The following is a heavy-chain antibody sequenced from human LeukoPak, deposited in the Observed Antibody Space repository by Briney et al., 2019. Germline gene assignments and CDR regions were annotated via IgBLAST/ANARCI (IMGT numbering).Heavy chain of an antibody. Sequence: ASVKVSCKASGGTFSSYAISWVRQAPGQGLEWMGWMNPNSGNTGYAQKFQGRVTMTRNTSISTAYMELSSLRSEDTAVYYCARERGEGLDYWGQGTLVTVSS. V-gene: IGHV1-8*02. CDR1: GGTFSSYA. CDR3: ARERGEGLDY. CDR2: MNPNSGNT. D-gene: IGHD3-10*01. J-gene: IGHJ4*02.